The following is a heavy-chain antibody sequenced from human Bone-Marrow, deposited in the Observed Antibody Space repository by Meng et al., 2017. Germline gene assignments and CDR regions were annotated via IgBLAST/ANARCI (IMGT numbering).Heavy chain of an antibody. V-gene: IGHV1-69*06. J-gene: IGHJ3*02. CDR3: ARGGGAFDI. CDR1: GYTFTSYD. D-gene: IGHD3-16*01. CDR2: IIPIFGTA. Sequence: SVTVSCKASGYTFTSYDISWVRPAPGQGLAWVGGIIPIFGTANYAQKFQGRVTITADKSTSTAYMGLSSLRSEDTAVYYCARGGGAFDIWGQGTMVTVSS.